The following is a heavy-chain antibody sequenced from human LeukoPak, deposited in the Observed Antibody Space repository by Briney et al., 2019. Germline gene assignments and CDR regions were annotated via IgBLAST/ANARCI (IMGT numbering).Heavy chain of an antibody. J-gene: IGHJ6*02. CDR1: GGTFSNYA. V-gene: IGHV1-69*04. Sequence: GASVKVSCKASGGTFSNYAFSWVRQAPGQGLEWVGRLIPLFGITNYAQKFEGRVTITADKSTSTAYMELSSLRSEDTAVYFCASQSTPLSGLDVWGQGTTVAVSS. CDR3: ASQSTPLSGLDV. D-gene: IGHD2-15*01. CDR2: LIPLFGIT.